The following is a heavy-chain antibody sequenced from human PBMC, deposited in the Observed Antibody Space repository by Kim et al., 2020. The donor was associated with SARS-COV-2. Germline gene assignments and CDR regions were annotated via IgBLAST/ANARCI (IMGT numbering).Heavy chain of an antibody. Sequence: KSRVTISVDTSKNQFSLKLSSVTAADTAVYYCARATIFGVVIPNPNWFDPWGQGTLVTVSS. V-gene: IGHV4-30-2*04. CDR3: ARATIFGVVIPNPNWFDP. D-gene: IGHD3-3*01. J-gene: IGHJ5*02.